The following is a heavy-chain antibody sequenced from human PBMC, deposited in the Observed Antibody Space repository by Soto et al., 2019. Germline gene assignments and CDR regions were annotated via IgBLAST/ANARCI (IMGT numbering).Heavy chain of an antibody. CDR2: IYYSGST. V-gene: IGHV4-59*01. CDR3: ARRGDYSGSGSYHDY. CDR1: GGSISSYY. D-gene: IGHD3-10*01. J-gene: IGHJ4*02. Sequence: SDTLSLTCTVSGGSISSYYWSWIRQPPGKGLEWIGYIYYSGSTNYNPSLKSRVTISVDTSKNQFSLKLSSVTAADTAVYYCARRGDYSGSGSYHDYWGQGTLVTVSS.